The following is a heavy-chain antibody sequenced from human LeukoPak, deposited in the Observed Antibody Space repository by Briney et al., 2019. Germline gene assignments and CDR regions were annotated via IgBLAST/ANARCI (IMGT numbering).Heavy chain of an antibody. V-gene: IGHV4-31*03. CDR3: ARDDNYGKSDY. CDR2: IYYSGST. J-gene: IGHJ4*02. CDR1: GGSISSGSYY. D-gene: IGHD5-18*01. Sequence: PSETLSLTCTVSGGSISSGSYYWSWIRQHPGRGLESIGYIYYSGSTYYNPSLKSRVTISVDTSKNQFSLKLSSVTAADTAVYYCARDDNYGKSDYCGQGTLVTVSS.